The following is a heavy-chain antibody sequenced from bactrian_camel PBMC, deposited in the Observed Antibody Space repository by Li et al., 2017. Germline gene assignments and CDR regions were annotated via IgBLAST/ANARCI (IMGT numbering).Heavy chain of an antibody. Sequence: HVQLVESGGGSVQAGGSLRLSCAASGYSISAYCMAWFRQIPGKEREVVARMSSAGGTTYAASEQGRFTISRQNVKNTVYLEMNSLKPEDTAMYYCAGEAGADCEGSNYRYWSQGTQVTVS. D-gene: IGHD2*01. CDR2: MSSAGGT. CDR1: GYSISAYC. J-gene: IGHJ4*01. V-gene: IGHV3S53*01.